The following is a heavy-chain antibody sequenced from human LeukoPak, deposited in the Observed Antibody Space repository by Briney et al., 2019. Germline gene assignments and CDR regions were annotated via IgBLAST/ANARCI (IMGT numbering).Heavy chain of an antibody. CDR2: INSDGSST. CDR1: GFTFSSYW. J-gene: IGHJ4*02. CDR3: ARESGNGGWYFDY. D-gene: IGHD2-15*01. V-gene: IGHV3-74*01. Sequence: GGSLRLSCAASGFTFSSYWMHWVGQAPGKGLVWVSRINSDGSSTSYADSVKGRFTISRDNAKNTLYLQMNSLRAEDTAVYYCARESGNGGWYFDYWGQGTLVTVSS.